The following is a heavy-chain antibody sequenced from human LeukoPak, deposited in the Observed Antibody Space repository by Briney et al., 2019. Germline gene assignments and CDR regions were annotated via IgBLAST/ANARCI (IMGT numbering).Heavy chain of an antibody. CDR3: AKDIMGYCSSTSC. J-gene: IGHJ4*02. CDR1: GFTFSNYW. Sequence: PGGSLRLSCAVSGFTFSNYWMSWVRQAPGKGLEWVANIKQDGSGKYYVDSVKGRFTISRDNAKSSLYLHMNSLRAEDTAVYYCAKDIMGYCSSTSCWGQGTLVTVSS. D-gene: IGHD2-2*01. V-gene: IGHV3-7*01. CDR2: IKQDGSGK.